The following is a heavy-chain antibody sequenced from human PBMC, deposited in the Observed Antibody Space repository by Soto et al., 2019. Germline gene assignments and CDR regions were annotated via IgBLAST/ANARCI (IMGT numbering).Heavy chain of an antibody. CDR1: GFTFSSYA. CDR2: ISGSGGST. J-gene: IGHJ6*02. D-gene: IGHD3-3*01. CDR3: EKSPDFWSGYYNGQYYYGMDV. Sequence: PGGSLRLSCAASGFTFSSYAMSWVRQAPGKGLEWVSAISGSGGSTYYADSVKGRFTISRDNSKNTLYLQMNSLRAEDTAVYYCEKSPDFWSGYYNGQYYYGMDVWGQGTTVTVSS. V-gene: IGHV3-23*01.